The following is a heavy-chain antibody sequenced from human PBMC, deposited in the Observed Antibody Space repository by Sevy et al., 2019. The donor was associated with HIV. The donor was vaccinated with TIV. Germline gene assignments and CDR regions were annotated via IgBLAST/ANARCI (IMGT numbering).Heavy chain of an antibody. CDR1: GGSISSGGYY. Sequence: SETLPLTCTVSGGSISSGGYYWSWIRQHPGKGLEWIGYIYYSGSTYYNPSLKSRVTISVDPSKNQFSLKLSSVTAADTAVYYCAREYSSSSVGDYYYYYGMDVWGQGTTVTVSS. D-gene: IGHD6-6*01. V-gene: IGHV4-31*03. CDR2: IYYSGST. CDR3: AREYSSSSVGDYYYYYGMDV. J-gene: IGHJ6*02.